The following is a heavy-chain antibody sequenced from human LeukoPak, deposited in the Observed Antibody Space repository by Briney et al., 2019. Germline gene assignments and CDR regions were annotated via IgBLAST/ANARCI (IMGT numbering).Heavy chain of an antibody. D-gene: IGHD3-22*01. Sequence: GGSLRLSCAASGFTVSSTYMNWVRQAPGKGLEWVSLIYGDGSTYYADSVKGRFTISRDNSKNTLYLQMNSLRAEDTAVYYCAKGKAYYYDSSGHRYFDYWGQGTLVTVSS. CDR2: IYGDGST. V-gene: IGHV3-66*01. CDR3: AKGKAYYYDSSGHRYFDY. CDR1: GFTVSSTY. J-gene: IGHJ4*02.